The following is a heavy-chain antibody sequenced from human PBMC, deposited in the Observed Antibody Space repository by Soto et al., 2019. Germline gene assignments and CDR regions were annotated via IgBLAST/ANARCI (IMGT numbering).Heavy chain of an antibody. Sequence: QVQLVESGGGVVQPGRSLRLSCAASGFTFSSYAMHWVRQAPGKGLEWVAVISYDGSNKYYADSVKGRFTISRDNSKNTLYLQMNSLRAEDTAVYYCASGVGYSSGWVPQTFPFDSWGQGTLVTVSS. V-gene: IGHV3-30-3*01. CDR2: ISYDGSNK. CDR1: GFTFSSYA. CDR3: ASGVGYSSGWVPQTFPFDS. D-gene: IGHD6-19*01. J-gene: IGHJ4*02.